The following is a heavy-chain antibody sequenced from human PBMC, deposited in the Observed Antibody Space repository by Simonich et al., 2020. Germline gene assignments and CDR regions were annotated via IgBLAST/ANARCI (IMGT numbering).Heavy chain of an antibody. Sequence: EVQLVESGGGLVQPGGSLILSCAASGFTFSSYSMNWVRQAPGKGLEWVSYISSSSSTIYYADSVKGRFTISRDNAKNSLYMQMNSLRAEDTAVYYCARDSSYYAFDIWGQGTMVTVSS. J-gene: IGHJ3*02. CDR2: ISSSSSTI. D-gene: IGHD5-12*01. CDR1: GFTFSSYS. CDR3: ARDSSYYAFDI. V-gene: IGHV3-48*01.